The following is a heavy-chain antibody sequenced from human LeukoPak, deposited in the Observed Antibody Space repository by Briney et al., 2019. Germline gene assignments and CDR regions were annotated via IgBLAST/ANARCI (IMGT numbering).Heavy chain of an antibody. D-gene: IGHD1-26*01. V-gene: IGHV4-59*12. CDR3: VRDSKRHLVGATQGWFDP. J-gene: IGHJ5*02. CDR1: GASISTNY. CDR2: IHYSGNS. Sequence: SETLSLTCTVSGASISTNYWSWIRQPPGKGLEWIGYIHYSGNSDYNPSLKSRFTISVDTSKNQFSLKVISVTAADAAVYYCVRDSKRHLVGATQGWFDPWGQGILVTVSS.